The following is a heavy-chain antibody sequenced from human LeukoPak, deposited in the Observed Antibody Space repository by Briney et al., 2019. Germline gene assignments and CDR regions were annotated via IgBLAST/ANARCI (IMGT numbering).Heavy chain of an antibody. J-gene: IGHJ4*02. D-gene: IGHD6-13*01. Sequence: GASVKVSCKASGGTFSSYAISWVRQAPGQGLEWMGRIIPIFGTANYAQKFQGRVTITTDESTSTAYMEPSSLRSEDTAVYYCARGTVIAAAGTSLDYWGQGTLVTVSS. V-gene: IGHV1-69*05. CDR2: IIPIFGTA. CDR1: GGTFSSYA. CDR3: ARGTVIAAAGTSLDY.